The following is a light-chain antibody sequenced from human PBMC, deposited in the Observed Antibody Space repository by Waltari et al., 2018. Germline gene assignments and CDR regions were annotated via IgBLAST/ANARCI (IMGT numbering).Light chain of an antibody. CDR2: GAS. Sequence: DIQMTQSPSSLSAYVGDRVTINCRASQSISRHLNWYQQKPGKAPKLLIYGASNSQSGVPSRFSGSGSGTDFTLTISSLQPEDFAAYFCQQSYSTPHTFGQGTKLEI. CDR1: QSISRH. CDR3: QQSYSTPHT. J-gene: IGKJ2*01. V-gene: IGKV1-39*01.